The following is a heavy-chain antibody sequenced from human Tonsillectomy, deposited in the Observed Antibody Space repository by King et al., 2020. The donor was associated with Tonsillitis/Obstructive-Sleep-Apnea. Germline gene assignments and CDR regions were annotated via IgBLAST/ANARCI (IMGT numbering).Heavy chain of an antibody. CDR1: GYTFTNYG. V-gene: IGHV1-18*01. CDR2: ISAYNGNT. Sequence: VQLVESGAEVKKPGASVKVSCKASGYTFTNYGINWVRQAPGQGLEWMGWISAYNGNTNYAPKLQGRVTMTPDTSTSTAYMDLRSLRSDDTAVYYCVREITMIRGADLDVWGKGTTVTVSS. J-gene: IGHJ6*04. D-gene: IGHD3-10*01. CDR3: VREITMIRGADLDV.